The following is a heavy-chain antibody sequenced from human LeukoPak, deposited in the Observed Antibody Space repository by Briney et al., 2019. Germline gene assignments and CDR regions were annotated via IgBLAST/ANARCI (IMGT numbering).Heavy chain of an antibody. D-gene: IGHD6-25*01. J-gene: IGHJ4*02. Sequence: SETLSLTCTVTGGSISSSSYYWGWIRQPPGKGLEWIGYIYYSGSTYYNPSLKSRVTISVDTSKNQFSLKLSSVTAADTAVYYCARGERPGPDYWGQGTLVTVSS. V-gene: IGHV4-39*07. CDR1: GGSISSSSYY. CDR3: ARGERPGPDY. CDR2: IYYSGST.